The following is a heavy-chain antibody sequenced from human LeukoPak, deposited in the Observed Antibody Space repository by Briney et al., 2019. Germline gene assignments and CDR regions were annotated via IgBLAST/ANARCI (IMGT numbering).Heavy chain of an antibody. CDR1: GFTFSSYS. CDR2: ISSSSSYI. Sequence: GGSLRLSCAASGFTFSSYSMNWVRQAPGKGLEWVSSISSSSSYIYYADSVKGRFTISRDNAKNSLYLQMNSLRAEDTAVYYCAKDHLSPAYCSSTSCLNAFDIWGQGTMVTVSS. D-gene: IGHD2-2*01. V-gene: IGHV3-21*04. J-gene: IGHJ3*02. CDR3: AKDHLSPAYCSSTSCLNAFDI.